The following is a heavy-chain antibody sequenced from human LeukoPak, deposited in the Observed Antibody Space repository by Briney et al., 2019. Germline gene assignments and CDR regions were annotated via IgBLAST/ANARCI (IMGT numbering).Heavy chain of an antibody. CDR2: ISAYNGNT. V-gene: IGHV1-18*04. CDR3: ARSYITMVRGVIIKGRYNWFDP. J-gene: IGHJ5*02. Sequence: GASVKVSCKASGYTFTSYGISWVRQAPGQGLEWMGWISAYNGNTNYAQKLQGRVTMTTDTSTSTAYMELRSLRSDDTAVYYCARSYITMVRGVIIKGRYNWFDPWGQGTLSPSPQ. CDR1: GYTFTSYG. D-gene: IGHD3-10*01.